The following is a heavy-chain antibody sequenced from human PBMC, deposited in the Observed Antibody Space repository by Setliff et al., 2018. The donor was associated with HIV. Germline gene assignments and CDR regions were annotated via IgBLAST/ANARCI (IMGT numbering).Heavy chain of an antibody. CDR3: ARRRGYCSGGTCYSGGYWFDP. D-gene: IGHD2-15*01. CDR2: IYYSGST. Sequence: PSETLSLTCTVSGGSISSSSYYWAWVRQPPGKGLEWLGSIYYSGSTSYNPSLKSRVTISVDTSKNQFSLKLRSVTAADTAVYYCARRRGYCSGGTCYSGGYWFDPWGQGTLVTVSS. CDR1: GGSISSSSYY. V-gene: IGHV4-39*01. J-gene: IGHJ5*02.